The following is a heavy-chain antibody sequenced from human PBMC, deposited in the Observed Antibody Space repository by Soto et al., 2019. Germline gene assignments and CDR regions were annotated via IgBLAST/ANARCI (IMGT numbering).Heavy chain of an antibody. Sequence: SETLSLTCTVSCGSISRDYWRWIRQPAGEGLEWIGLIDSRGSTNYNPSLQTRVTMSVDTSKKKFSLKLSYVTAADTAVYYCARHYYDFWSGQSGYYFDYWGQGTLVTV. V-gene: IGHV4-4*07. CDR1: CGSISRDY. D-gene: IGHD3-3*01. J-gene: IGHJ4*02. CDR3: ARHYYDFWSGQSGYYFDY. CDR2: IDSRGST.